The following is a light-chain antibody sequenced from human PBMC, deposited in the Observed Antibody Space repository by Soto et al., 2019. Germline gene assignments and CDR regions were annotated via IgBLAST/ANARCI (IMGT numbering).Light chain of an antibody. CDR3: QQYGRAPIT. V-gene: IGKV3-20*01. CDR1: QSVNRH. Sequence: EIVLTQSPATLSLSPGETATLSCRASQSVNRHLAWYQQKPGQAPRLLIYGASSRATGIPDRFIGSGSGTDFTLTISRLEPEDFAVYACQQYGRAPITFGQGTRLEIK. J-gene: IGKJ5*01. CDR2: GAS.